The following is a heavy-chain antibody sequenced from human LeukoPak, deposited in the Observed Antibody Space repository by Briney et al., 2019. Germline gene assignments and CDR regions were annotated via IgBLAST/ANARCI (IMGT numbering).Heavy chain of an antibody. CDR2: ISSTGNTI. Sequence: GGSLRLSCAASGFTFRSYEMSWVRQAPGKGLEWVSSISSTGNTIYYADSVKGRFTISRDNAKNSLYLQVSSLKTEDTAVYYCARDRIAVAGTLWGQGTLVTVSS. J-gene: IGHJ4*02. CDR1: GFTFRSYE. D-gene: IGHD6-19*01. CDR3: ARDRIAVAGTL. V-gene: IGHV3-48*03.